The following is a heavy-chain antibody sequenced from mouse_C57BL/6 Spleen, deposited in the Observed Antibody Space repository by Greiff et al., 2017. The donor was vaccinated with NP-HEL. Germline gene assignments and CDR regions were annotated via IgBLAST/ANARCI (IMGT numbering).Heavy chain of an antibody. V-gene: IGHV5-4*03. J-gene: IGHJ4*01. Sequence: EVMLVESGGGLVKPGGSLKLSCAASGFTFSSYAMSWVRQTPEKRLEWVATISDGGSYTYYPDNVKGRFTISRDNAKNNLYLQMSHLKSEDTAMYYCARGYGNFYYAMDYWGQGTSVTVSS. CDR2: ISDGGSYT. D-gene: IGHD2-1*01. CDR3: ARGYGNFYYAMDY. CDR1: GFTFSSYA.